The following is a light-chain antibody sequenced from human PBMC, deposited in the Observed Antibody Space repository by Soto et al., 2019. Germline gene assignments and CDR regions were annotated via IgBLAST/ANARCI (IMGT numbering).Light chain of an antibody. CDR1: QSVSNNY. CDR2: CAS. Sequence: ERVWPQSPGTLSLSPGERATLSCRAIQSVSNNYLAWYQQTPGQAPRLLIYCASNRATCIPDRFSDSGSGTDFTLTISRLEPEDFAVYYCQQYGSSGTFGQGTKVDI. J-gene: IGKJ1*01. CDR3: QQYGSSGT. V-gene: IGKV3-20*01.